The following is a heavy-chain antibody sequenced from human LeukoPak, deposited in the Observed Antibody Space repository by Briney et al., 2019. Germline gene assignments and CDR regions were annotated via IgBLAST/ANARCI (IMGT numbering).Heavy chain of an antibody. J-gene: IGHJ1*01. CDR3: AIEGRAYCGGDCSEYFQH. CDR1: GLTFSHAW. Sequence: PGGSLRLFCVASGLTFSHAWMSSVRQAPGKGLEWVGRIKSKFDGGTTHYAAPVRGRSTISRDDSRNTLYLQMDSLKIEDTATYYCAIEGRAYCGGDCSEYFQHWGQGTLVTVSS. D-gene: IGHD2-21*02. V-gene: IGHV3-15*01. CDR2: IKSKFDGGTT.